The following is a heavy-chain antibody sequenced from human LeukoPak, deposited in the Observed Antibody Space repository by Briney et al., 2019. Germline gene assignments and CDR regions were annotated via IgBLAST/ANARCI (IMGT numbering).Heavy chain of an antibody. J-gene: IGHJ4*02. D-gene: IGHD4-17*01. CDR1: GYTLTELS. V-gene: IGHV1-24*01. Sequence: GASVKVSCKVSGYTLTELSMHWVRQAPGKGLEWMGGFDPEDGETIYAQKFQGRVTMTEDTSTDTAYMELSSLRSEDTAVYYCARGPDYGDHTPFDYWGQGTLVTVSS. CDR3: ARGPDYGDHTPFDY. CDR2: FDPEDGET.